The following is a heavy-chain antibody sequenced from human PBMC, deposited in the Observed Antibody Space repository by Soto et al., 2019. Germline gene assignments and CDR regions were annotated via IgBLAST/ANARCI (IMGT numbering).Heavy chain of an antibody. J-gene: IGHJ6*02. D-gene: IGHD3-10*01. V-gene: IGHV3-66*04. CDR2: IYDNGTT. CDR3: VRPLPSGRNYGLDV. CDR1: GFTFTDAW. Sequence: VQLVESGGGLAKPGESLRLSCAASGFTFTDAWMSWVRQAPGKGLEWVSVIYDNGTTYYADSVKGRFTISRDTSTNTLSLQMDSLRAEDTAVYYCVRPLPSGRNYGLDVWGQGTTVTVSS.